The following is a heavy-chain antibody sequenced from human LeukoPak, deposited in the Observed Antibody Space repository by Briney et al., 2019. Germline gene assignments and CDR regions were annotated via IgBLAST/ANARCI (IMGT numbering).Heavy chain of an antibody. J-gene: IGHJ3*02. CDR1: GGSFSGYY. D-gene: IGHD3-22*01. CDR3: ARGGLRNGYPRRAFDI. Sequence: SETLSLTCAVYGGSFSGYYWSWIRQPPGKGLEWIGEINHSGSTNYNPSLKSRVTISVDTSKNQFSLKLSSVTAADTAVYYCARGGLRNGYPRRAFDIWGQGTMVTVSS. CDR2: INHSGST. V-gene: IGHV4-34*01.